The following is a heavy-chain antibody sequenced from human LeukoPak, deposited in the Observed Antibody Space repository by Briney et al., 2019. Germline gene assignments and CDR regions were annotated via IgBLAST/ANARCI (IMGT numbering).Heavy chain of an antibody. Sequence: SESLSLTCTLAGGSITNYYWSWVRQPPGKRLEWIAYIYYTGTPDYNPSLKTRATISVDWSGNQFSLKLSYLTGADTAIYYCVRHGIAVPGRVLFDFRGRGTRVPVSS. D-gene: IGHD6-19*01. V-gene: IGHV4-59*08. CDR2: IYYTGTP. CDR1: GGSITNYY. CDR3: VRHGIAVPGRVLFDF. J-gene: IGHJ4*02.